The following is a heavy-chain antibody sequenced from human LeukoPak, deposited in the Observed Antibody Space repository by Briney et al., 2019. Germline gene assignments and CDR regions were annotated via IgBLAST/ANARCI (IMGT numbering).Heavy chain of an antibody. CDR2: INHSGST. CDR3: ARDPQEALDAFDI. J-gene: IGHJ3*02. V-gene: IGHV4-34*01. CDR1: GGSFSGYY. Sequence: PSETLSLTCAVYGGSFSGYYWSWIRQPPRQGLERIGEINHSGSTNYNPSLKSRVTISVDTSKNQFSLKLSSVTAADTAVYYCARDPQEALDAFDIWGQGTMVTVSS.